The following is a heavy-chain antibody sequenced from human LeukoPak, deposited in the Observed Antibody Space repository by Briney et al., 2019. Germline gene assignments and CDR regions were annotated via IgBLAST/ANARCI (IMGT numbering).Heavy chain of an antibody. Sequence: SETLSLTCAVYGGSFSGYYWSWIRQPPGKGLEWIGEINHSGSTNYNPSLKSRVTISVDTSKNQFSLKLSSVTAADTAVYYCARGFSVLSSSWSYYFDYWGQGTLVTVSS. CDR3: ARGFSVLSSSWSYYFDY. CDR1: GGSFSGYY. J-gene: IGHJ4*02. D-gene: IGHD6-13*01. CDR2: INHSGST. V-gene: IGHV4-34*01.